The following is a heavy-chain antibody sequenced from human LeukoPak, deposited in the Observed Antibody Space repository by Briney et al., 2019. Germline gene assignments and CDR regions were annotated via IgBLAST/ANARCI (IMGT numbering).Heavy chain of an antibody. CDR2: ISTNGDST. V-gene: IGHV3-64*02. CDR1: GFTFSTYA. CDR3: ARVVMAFYYYYGMDV. J-gene: IGHJ6*02. Sequence: GGSLRLSCAASGFTFSTYAMHWVCQAPGKGLEYVSAISTNGDSTYYADSVKGRFTISRDNSKNTLFLQMGSLRADDMAVYFCARVVMAFYYYYGMDVWGQGTTVTVS. D-gene: IGHD3-16*01.